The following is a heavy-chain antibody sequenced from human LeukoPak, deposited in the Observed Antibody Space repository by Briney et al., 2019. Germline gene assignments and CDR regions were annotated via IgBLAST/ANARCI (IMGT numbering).Heavy chain of an antibody. Sequence: SETLSLTCTVSGDSISSGSYYWSWIRQPAGMGLEWIGRIYGSGSTNYDPSLKSRVTISVDTSKNQFSLKLRSVTAADTAVYYCARDGYSESSGYYSTGYYYYYMDVWGKGTTVSISS. J-gene: IGHJ6*03. V-gene: IGHV4-61*02. D-gene: IGHD3-22*01. CDR2: IYGSGST. CDR1: GDSISSGSYY. CDR3: ARDGYSESSGYYSTGYYYYYMDV.